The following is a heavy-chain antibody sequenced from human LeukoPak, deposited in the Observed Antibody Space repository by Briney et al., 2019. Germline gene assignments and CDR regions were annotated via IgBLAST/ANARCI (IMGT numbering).Heavy chain of an antibody. V-gene: IGHV4-59*01. CDR2: IYYSGST. CDR1: GGSISSYY. D-gene: IGHD3-10*01. CDR3: ARLYGSGSPRVDY. Sequence: SETLSLTCTVSGGSISSYYWSWIRQPPGKGLEWIGYIYYSGSTNYNPSLKSRVTISVDTSKNQFSLKLSSVTAADTAVYYCARLYGSGSPRVDYWGQGTLVTVSS. J-gene: IGHJ4*02.